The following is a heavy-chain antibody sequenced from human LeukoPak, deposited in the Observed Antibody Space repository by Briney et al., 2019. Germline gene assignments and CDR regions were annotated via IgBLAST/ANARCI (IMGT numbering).Heavy chain of an antibody. CDR1: GDSISSGDYY. D-gene: IGHD3-22*01. CDR3: ARGPYSYDSSGAFDI. Sequence: SETLSLTCTVSGDSISSGDYYWSWIRQPAGKGLEWIGRISSSGSTNYNPSLKSRDTISVDTSKNQFSLKLSSVTAADTAVYFCARGPYSYDSSGAFDIWGQGTMVTVSS. CDR2: ISSSGST. J-gene: IGHJ3*02. V-gene: IGHV4-61*02.